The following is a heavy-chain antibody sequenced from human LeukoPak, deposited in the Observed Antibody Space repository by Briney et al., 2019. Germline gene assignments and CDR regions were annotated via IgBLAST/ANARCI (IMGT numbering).Heavy chain of an antibody. CDR3: AKPVIPSAYQGTYYMDV. Sequence: RGSLRLSCAPSGLIFSSYGMHWVRQAPGEGLEWVAYIRHDESKTFYADSVKGRFTISRDNSKNTLYLQMHSLRAEDTALYYCAKPVIPSAYQGTYYMDVWGKGTTVTVSS. J-gene: IGHJ6*03. CDR2: IRHDESKT. V-gene: IGHV3-30*02. CDR1: GLIFSSYG. D-gene: IGHD3-16*01.